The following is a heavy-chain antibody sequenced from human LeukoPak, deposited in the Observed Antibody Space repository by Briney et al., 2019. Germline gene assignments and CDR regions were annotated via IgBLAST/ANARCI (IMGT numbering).Heavy chain of an antibody. D-gene: IGHD4-17*01. V-gene: IGHV4-39*01. CDR2: IFHSGST. CDR1: GFSIRSSTYY. CDR3: ARHFSSTVPF. Sequence: NTSETLSLTCSVSGFSIRSSTYYWGWIRQPPGKGLEWIGSIFHSGSTYYNPSLKSRVTVSVDTSKNQFSLKLSSVTAANTAVYYCARHFSSTVPFWGQGTLVTVSS. J-gene: IGHJ4*02.